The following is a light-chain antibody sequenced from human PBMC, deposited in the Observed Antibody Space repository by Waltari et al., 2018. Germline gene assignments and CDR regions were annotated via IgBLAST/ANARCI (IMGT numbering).Light chain of an antibody. CDR1: SSDVGSYNL. V-gene: IGLV2-23*01. Sequence: HSALTQPASVSGSPGQSITISCTGASSDVGSYNLVSWYQQYPGKAPKLIIYEGSKRPPVVSNRFSCSKSGNTGSLTISGLQVEDEADYYCCSFAGSNTYVLGTGTKVSVL. CDR2: EGS. J-gene: IGLJ1*01. CDR3: CSFAGSNTYV.